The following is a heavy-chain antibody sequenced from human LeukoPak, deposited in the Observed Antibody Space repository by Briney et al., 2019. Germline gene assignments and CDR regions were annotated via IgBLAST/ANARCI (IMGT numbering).Heavy chain of an antibody. CDR3: AKDQESYDSWSGYYID. D-gene: IGHD3-3*01. CDR2: ISGNGRNT. V-gene: IGHV3-23*01. CDR1: GFTFSCCA. Sequence: GGSLRLSCAASGFTFSCCAMSWVRQASGKGLEYVSAISGNGRNTYYADSVKGRFTISRDNSKNTLYLQMNSLRAEDTAIYYCAKDQESYDSWSGYYIDWGQGTVVTVSS. J-gene: IGHJ4*02.